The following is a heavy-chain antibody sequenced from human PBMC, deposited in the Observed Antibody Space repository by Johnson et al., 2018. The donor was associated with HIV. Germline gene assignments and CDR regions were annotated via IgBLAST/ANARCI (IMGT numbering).Heavy chain of an antibody. Sequence: VQLVESGGGVVQPGRSLRLSCAASGFTFSSYAIHWVRQAPGKGLEWVAVISYDGSNTYYADSVKGRFTISRDNSKNTLYLQMNSLRAEDTAVYYCAREKSYYYDSSGYPDTFDIWGQGTMVIVSS. CDR2: ISYDGSNT. D-gene: IGHD3-22*01. CDR1: GFTFSSYA. CDR3: AREKSYYYDSSGYPDTFDI. V-gene: IGHV3-30-3*01. J-gene: IGHJ3*02.